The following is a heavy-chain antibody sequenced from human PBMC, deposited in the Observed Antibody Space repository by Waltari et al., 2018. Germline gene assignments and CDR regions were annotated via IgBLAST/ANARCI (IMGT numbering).Heavy chain of an antibody. V-gene: IGHV3-7*04. CDR1: GCSLSDHC. CDR3: ASDPTLFGIRQNYFDS. D-gene: IGHD3-3*01. J-gene: IGHJ4*02. CDR2: INQDGET. Sequence: ESQLVESGGTLVRPGGSLRLSCAVPGCSLSDHCMSWVRQAPGKGLEWVASINQDGETDYVDSVKGRFTISRDTAKNSLYLLLNTLGADDSGVYFCASDPTLFGIRQNYFDSWGQGTQVTVSS.